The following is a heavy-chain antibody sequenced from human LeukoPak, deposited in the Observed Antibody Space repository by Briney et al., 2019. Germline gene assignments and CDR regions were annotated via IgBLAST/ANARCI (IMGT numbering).Heavy chain of an antibody. D-gene: IGHD3/OR15-3a*01. Sequence: GGSLRLSCVASGFNVSSTYMNWVRQAPGKGLEWVSVIYGDGSTYYTDSVKGRFAISRDNSKNTLYLQMNSLSAEDTAVYYCARGDWGYWGQGTLVTVSS. CDR1: GFNVSSTY. J-gene: IGHJ4*02. V-gene: IGHV3-53*01. CDR3: ARGDWGY. CDR2: IYGDGST.